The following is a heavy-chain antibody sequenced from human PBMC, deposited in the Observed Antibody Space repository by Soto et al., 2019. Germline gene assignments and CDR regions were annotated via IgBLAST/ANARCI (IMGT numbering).Heavy chain of an antibody. CDR1: GGSISSGGYS. CDR3: ARGGGYDSSGYYASYNWFDP. D-gene: IGHD3-22*01. CDR2: LYHSVST. Sequence: SETLSLTCAVSGGSISSGGYSRSWIRKPPGKGLECIAYLYHSVSTYYIPALKSSFTISGDRSKNQFPLKLSSLTAADTSLYYCARGGGYDSSGYYASYNWFDPWGQGTLVTVSS. J-gene: IGHJ5*02. V-gene: IGHV4-30-2*01.